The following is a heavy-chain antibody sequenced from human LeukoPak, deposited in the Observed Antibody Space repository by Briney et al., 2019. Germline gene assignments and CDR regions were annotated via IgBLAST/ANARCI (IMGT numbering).Heavy chain of an antibody. J-gene: IGHJ4*02. D-gene: IGHD6-19*01. V-gene: IGHV5-51*01. Sequence: GESLKISCKGSGYSFTNYWIGWVRQMPGKGLEWMWIIYPGDSDTRYSPSFQGQVTISADKSIGTAYLQWSTLRASDTAMYYCARHVPSGVAGSFDYWGQGTLVTVSS. CDR2: IYPGDSDT. CDR1: GYSFTNYW. CDR3: ARHVPSGVAGSFDY.